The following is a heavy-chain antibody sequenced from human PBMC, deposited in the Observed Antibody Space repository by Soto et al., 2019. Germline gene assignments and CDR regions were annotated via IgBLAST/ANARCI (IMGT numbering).Heavy chain of an antibody. J-gene: IGHJ5*02. CDR3: ARVTLRAGNWFDP. CDR2: INPKSRGT. CDR1: GYTFTDYF. Sequence: GASVKVSFKASGYTFTDYFIHWVRQAPGQGFEWMGWINPKSRGTTYAQKFQGRVTMTRDTSNTTAYMELRGLRSDDTAIYYCARVTLRAGNWFDPWGQGTLVTVSS. V-gene: IGHV1-2*02.